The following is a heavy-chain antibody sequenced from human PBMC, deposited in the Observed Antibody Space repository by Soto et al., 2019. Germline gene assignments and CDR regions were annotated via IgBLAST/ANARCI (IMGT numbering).Heavy chain of an antibody. J-gene: IGHJ4*02. CDR2: IDADTGRT. CDR3: AGCPGIHSGGTCLDF. V-gene: IGHV1-18*04. D-gene: IGHD2-15*01. CDR1: GHTFKKLG. Sequence: QVQVVQSGPEVRRPGTSVKVSCKAPGHTFKKLGFSWVRQAPGQGLEWMAWIDADTGRTQYAGRSQGRVTLTPATSARTADMEVRALRSDDTAVFFCAGCPGIHSGGTCLDFWGQGTLVTVSS.